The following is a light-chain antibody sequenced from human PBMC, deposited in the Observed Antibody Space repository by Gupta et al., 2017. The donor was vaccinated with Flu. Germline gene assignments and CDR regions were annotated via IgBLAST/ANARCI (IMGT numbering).Light chain of an antibody. Sequence: DIVMTQSPDSLTLSLGERATINCKSSQSVLYSSNNKNYLAWYQQKPGQPPKLLIYWASTRESGVPDRFSGSGSGTDFTLTISSLQAEDVAVYYCQQYYSTPPYSFGQGTXLEIK. J-gene: IGKJ2*03. CDR1: QSVLYSSNNKNY. V-gene: IGKV4-1*01. CDR2: WAS. CDR3: QQYYSTPPYS.